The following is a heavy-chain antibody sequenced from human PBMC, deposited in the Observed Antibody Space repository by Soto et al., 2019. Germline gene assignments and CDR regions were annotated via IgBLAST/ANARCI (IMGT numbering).Heavy chain of an antibody. CDR3: ARDENGPGPTTDF. J-gene: IGHJ4*02. V-gene: IGHV3-74*01. CDR1: GFTFSIYW. D-gene: IGHD2-2*01. CDR2: INHDGSFT. Sequence: EVQLVESGGALVQPGGSLRLSCAASGFTFSIYWMHWVRQAPGKGLVWVSRINHDGSFTTYADSVRGRFTISRDNAKNTLYLQLNSLRAEDTAVYYCARDENGPGPTTDFWGQGTLVTVSS.